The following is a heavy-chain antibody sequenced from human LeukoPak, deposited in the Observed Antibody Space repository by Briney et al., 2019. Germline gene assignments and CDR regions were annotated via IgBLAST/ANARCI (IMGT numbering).Heavy chain of an antibody. D-gene: IGHD2-2*01. CDR1: GFTFSSYA. CDR3: ASDVVVPAAIDY. CDR2: IYYSGST. J-gene: IGHJ4*02. V-gene: IGHV4-39*01. Sequence: GSLRLSCAASGFTFSSYAMSWVRQAPGKGLEWIGSIYYSGSTYYNPSLKSRVTISVDTSKNQFSLKLSSVTAADTAVYYCASDVVVPAAIDYWGQGTLVTVSS.